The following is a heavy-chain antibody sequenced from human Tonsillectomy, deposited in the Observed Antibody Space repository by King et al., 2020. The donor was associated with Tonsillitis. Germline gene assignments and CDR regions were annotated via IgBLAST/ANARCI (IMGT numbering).Heavy chain of an antibody. J-gene: IGHJ4*02. CDR1: GGSFSGYY. D-gene: IGHD1-1*01. CDR3: ARGRRYFKITTGTARPTANYFDY. Sequence: VQLQQWGAGLLKPSETLSLTCAVYGGSFSGYYWSWIRQPPGKGLEWIGEINHSGSTNYNPSLKSRVTISVDTSKNQFSLKLSSVTAADTAVYYCARGRRYFKITTGTARPTANYFDYWGQGTLVTVSS. V-gene: IGHV4-34*01. CDR2: INHSGST.